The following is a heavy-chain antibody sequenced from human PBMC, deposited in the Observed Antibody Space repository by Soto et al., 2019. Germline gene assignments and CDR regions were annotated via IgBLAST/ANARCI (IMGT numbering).Heavy chain of an antibody. V-gene: IGHV1-69*13. D-gene: IGHD2-2*01. CDR1: GGTLSSYA. J-gene: IGHJ6*02. Sequence: ASVKVSCKASGGTLSSYAISWVRQAPGQGLEWVGGIIPIFGTANYAQKFQGRVTITADESTSTAYMELSSLRSEDTAVYYCARDSRSGRYCSSTSCYSRYGMDVWGQGTTVTVSS. CDR2: IIPIFGTA. CDR3: ARDSRSGRYCSSTSCYSRYGMDV.